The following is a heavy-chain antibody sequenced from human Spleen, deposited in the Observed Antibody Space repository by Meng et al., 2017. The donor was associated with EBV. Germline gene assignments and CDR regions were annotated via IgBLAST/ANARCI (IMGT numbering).Heavy chain of an antibody. CDR2: LIPMSDAP. V-gene: IGHV1-69*06. D-gene: IGHD3-3*01. CDR3: AIGITFFGVVRS. CDR1: GGTFRSDA. Sequence: QVQLVQSGAEVKQPGSSVKVSCKTSGGTFRSDAVSWVRQAPGQGLEWMGGLIPMSDAPYYAQKFQDRVTVTADRSTNTAYMELSSLRSEDTAVYYCAIGITFFGVVRSWGQGTLVTVSS. J-gene: IGHJ4*02.